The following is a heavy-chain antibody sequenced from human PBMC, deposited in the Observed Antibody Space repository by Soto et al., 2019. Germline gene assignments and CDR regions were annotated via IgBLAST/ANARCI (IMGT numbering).Heavy chain of an antibody. V-gene: IGHV3-23*01. CDR1: GFTFSSYA. J-gene: IGHJ5*02. CDR3: AKIYGSGSRNWFDP. D-gene: IGHD3-10*01. CDR2: ISGSGGST. Sequence: GGSLRLSCAASGFTFSSYAMSWVRQAPVKGLEWVSAISGSGGSTYYADSVKGRFTISRDNSKNTLYLQMNSLRAEDTAVYYCAKIYGSGSRNWFDPWGQGTLVTVSS.